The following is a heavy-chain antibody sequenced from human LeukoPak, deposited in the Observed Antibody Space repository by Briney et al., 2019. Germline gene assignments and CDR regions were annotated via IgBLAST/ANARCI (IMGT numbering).Heavy chain of an antibody. J-gene: IGHJ3*02. Sequence: PSETLSLTCAVYGGSFSGYCWSWIRQPPGKGLEWIGEINHSGSTNYNPSLKSRVTISVDTSKNQFSLKLSSVTAADTAVYYCARAHSYGWGPRDAFDIWGQGTMVTVSS. V-gene: IGHV4-34*01. CDR2: INHSGST. CDR3: ARAHSYGWGPRDAFDI. CDR1: GGSFSGYC. D-gene: IGHD5-18*01.